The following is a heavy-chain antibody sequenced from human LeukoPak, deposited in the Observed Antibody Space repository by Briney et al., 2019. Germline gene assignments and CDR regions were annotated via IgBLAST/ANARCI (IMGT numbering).Heavy chain of an antibody. CDR1: GYNFTIYW. Sequence: GESLKISCKGSGYNFTIYWIGWVRQMPGKGLEWMGIIYPGDSDTRYSPSFQGQVTISADKSISTAYLQWSSLKASDTAIYYCAIFDFLFGEITQWFDPWGQGTLVTVSS. CDR2: IYPGDSDT. CDR3: AIFDFLFGEITQWFDP. D-gene: IGHD3-16*01. J-gene: IGHJ5*02. V-gene: IGHV5-51*01.